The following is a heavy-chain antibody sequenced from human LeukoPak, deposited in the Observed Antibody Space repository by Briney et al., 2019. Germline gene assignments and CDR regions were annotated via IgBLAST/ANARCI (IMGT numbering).Heavy chain of an antibody. CDR3: AKGGPNTYYYDSSGYFQH. V-gene: IGHV3-23*01. CDR1: GFTFSSYA. D-gene: IGHD3-22*01. CDR2: ISGSGGST. J-gene: IGHJ1*01. Sequence: GGSLRLSCAASGFTFSSYAMSWVRQAPGKGLEWVSAISGSGGSTYYADSVKGRFTISRDNSKNTLYLQMNSLRAEDTAVYYCAKGGPNTYYYDSSGYFQHWGQGTLVTVSS.